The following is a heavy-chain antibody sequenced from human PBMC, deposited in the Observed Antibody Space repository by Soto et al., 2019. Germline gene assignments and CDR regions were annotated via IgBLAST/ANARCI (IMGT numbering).Heavy chain of an antibody. J-gene: IGHJ4*02. CDR1: VFSFKTPGVG. CDR3: AHRRLEPGIPVPTGFDY. D-gene: IGHD1-1*01. CDR2: IYWDYGA. V-gene: IGHV2-5*02. Sequence: KESGPSLVKPTQTLTLTCTFSVFSFKTPGVGVGWLRQTPGKAPEWLALIYWDYGAPYNPSLDHRLFISRDTSKNQVFLRMTNMDPLDTATYYCAHRRLEPGIPVPTGFDYWGQGIQVTVSS.